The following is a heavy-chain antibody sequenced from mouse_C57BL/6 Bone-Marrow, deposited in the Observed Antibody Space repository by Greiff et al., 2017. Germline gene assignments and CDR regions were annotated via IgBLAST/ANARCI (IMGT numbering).Heavy chain of an antibody. D-gene: IGHD2-1*01. J-gene: IGHJ2*01. CDR1: GFTFSDYY. Sequence: EVQGVESGGGLVQPGGSLKLSCAASGFTFSDYYMYWVRQTPEQRLEWVAYISNGGGSTYYPDTVKGRFTISRDNATNTLYLQMSRLKSEDTAMYYCARHGSYYGGYFDYWGQGTTLTVSS. CDR2: ISNGGGST. V-gene: IGHV5-12*01. CDR3: ARHGSYYGGYFDY.